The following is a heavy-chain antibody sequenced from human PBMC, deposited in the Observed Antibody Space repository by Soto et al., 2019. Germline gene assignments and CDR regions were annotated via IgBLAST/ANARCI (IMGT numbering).Heavy chain of an antibody. CDR2: IAGGTGST. V-gene: IGHV1-58*01. Sequence: GASVKVSCKASEFIFGTYPVQWVRQARGQRLEWMGWIAGGTGSTNHAQKFQERVTITRDLSTGTAYMELSSLRSEDTAIYYCAKDSHWAIISPTHDYWGHGTLVTVSS. CDR1: EFIFGTYP. CDR3: AKDSHWAIISPTHDY. D-gene: IGHD2-2*01. J-gene: IGHJ4*01.